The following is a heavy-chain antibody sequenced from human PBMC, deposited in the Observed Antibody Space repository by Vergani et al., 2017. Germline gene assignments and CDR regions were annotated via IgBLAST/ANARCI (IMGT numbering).Heavy chain of an antibody. V-gene: IGHV3-66*02. Sequence: ELQLVESGGGLVQPGGSLRLSCAASGSTVSGNYMTWVRQAPGKGLEWVSQIYSGDETYYADPVKGRVTISRDTSKNTLHLQLNNLRVEDTAVYYCARGNYYGSGTYVDPWGQGTLVTVSS. D-gene: IGHD3-10*01. J-gene: IGHJ5*02. CDR3: ARGNYYGSGTYVDP. CDR2: IYSGDET. CDR1: GSTVSGNY.